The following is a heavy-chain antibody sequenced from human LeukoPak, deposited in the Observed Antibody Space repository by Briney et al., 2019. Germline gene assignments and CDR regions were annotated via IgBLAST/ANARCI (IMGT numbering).Heavy chain of an antibody. CDR1: GYSISSGYY. CDR3: ARDPGYGSGIWVMDV. V-gene: IGHV4-38-2*02. J-gene: IGHJ6*03. Sequence: SETLSLTCTVSGYSISSGYYWGWIRQPPGKGLEWIGSIYHSGSTYYNPSLKSRVTISVDTSKNQFSLKLSSVTAADTAVYYCARDPGYGSGIWVMDVWGKGTTVTISS. CDR2: IYHSGST. D-gene: IGHD3-10*01.